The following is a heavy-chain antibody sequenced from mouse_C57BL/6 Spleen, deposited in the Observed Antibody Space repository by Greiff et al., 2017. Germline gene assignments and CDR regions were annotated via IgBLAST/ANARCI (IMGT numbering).Heavy chain of an antibody. CDR1: GYTFTGYW. CDR2: ILPGSGST. CDR3: ARLVGSSGYVGDYAMDY. Sequence: QVQLQQSGAELMKPGASVKLSCKATGYTFTGYWIEWVKQRPGHGLEWIGEILPGSGSTNYNEKFKGKATFTADTFSNTAYMQLSCLPTEDSAIYYGARLVGSSGYVGDYAMDYWGQGTSVTVSS. V-gene: IGHV1-9*01. J-gene: IGHJ4*01. D-gene: IGHD3-2*02.